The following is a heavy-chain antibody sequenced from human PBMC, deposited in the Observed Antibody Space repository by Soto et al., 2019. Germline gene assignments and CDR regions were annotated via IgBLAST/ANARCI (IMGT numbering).Heavy chain of an antibody. V-gene: IGHV3-23*01. J-gene: IGHJ4*02. CDR3: AKDPNYYDSSGSIG. CDR1: GFTFSSYA. CDR2: ISGSGGST. D-gene: IGHD3-22*01. Sequence: EVQLLESGGGLVQPGGSLRLSCAASGFTFSSYAMSWVRQAPGKGLEWVSAISGSGGSTYYADFVKGRFTISRDNSKNTLYLQMNSLRAEDTAVYYCAKDPNYYDSSGSIGWGQGTLVTVSS.